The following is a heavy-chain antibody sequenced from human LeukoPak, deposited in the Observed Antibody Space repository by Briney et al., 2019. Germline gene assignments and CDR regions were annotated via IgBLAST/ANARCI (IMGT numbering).Heavy chain of an antibody. Sequence: ASVKVSCKASGYSFTGYYMHWVRQAPGQALEWMGWINPKSGGTNCAQKFQGRVTMTRDTSISTAYMELSRLRSDDTAVYYCARSGMVTDFDYWGQGTLVTVSS. CDR2: INPKSGGT. D-gene: IGHD5-18*01. CDR3: ARSGMVTDFDY. V-gene: IGHV1-2*02. CDR1: GYSFTGYY. J-gene: IGHJ4*02.